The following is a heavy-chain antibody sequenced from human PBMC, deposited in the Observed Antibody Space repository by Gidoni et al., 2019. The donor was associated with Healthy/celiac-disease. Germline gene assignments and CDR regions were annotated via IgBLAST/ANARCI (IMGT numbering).Heavy chain of an antibody. D-gene: IGHD4-17*01. V-gene: IGHV3-33*01. Sequence: QVQLVESGGGVVQPGRSLRLSCAASGFTFSSYGMHWVRQAPGKGLEWVAVIWYDGSNKYYADSVKGRFTISRDNSKNTLYLQMNSLRAEDTAVYYCAREPSDYGDYVGWFDPWGQGTLVTVSS. CDR2: IWYDGSNK. CDR3: AREPSDYGDYVGWFDP. J-gene: IGHJ5*02. CDR1: GFTFSSYG.